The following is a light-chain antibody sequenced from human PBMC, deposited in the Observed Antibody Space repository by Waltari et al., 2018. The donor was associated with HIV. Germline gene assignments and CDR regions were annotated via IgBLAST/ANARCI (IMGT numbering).Light chain of an antibody. J-gene: IGLJ2*01. CDR2: QDT. V-gene: IGLV3-1*01. Sequence: SYELTQPPSVSVSPGPTASITCSGDKLGDKYSCWYQQRPGQSPVLVIYQDTKRPSGIPERFSGSNSGNTVTLTISGTQALDEADYYCQAWDSSTGVFGGGTKLTVL. CDR1: KLGDKY. CDR3: QAWDSSTGV.